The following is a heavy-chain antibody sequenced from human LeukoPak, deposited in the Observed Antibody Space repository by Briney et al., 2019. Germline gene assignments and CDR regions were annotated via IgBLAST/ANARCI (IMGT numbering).Heavy chain of an antibody. D-gene: IGHD1-26*01. V-gene: IGHV3-7*01. CDR1: GFTFSNSW. J-gene: IGHJ4*02. Sequence: GGSLRLSCAASGFTFSNSWMNWFRQAPGRLEWVANINHDGSEKNYVDSVEGRFTITRDNTKKSLYLQMNSLGAEDTAVYYCAPDIRELQGSYFASWGQGTQVTVSS. CDR3: APDIRELQGSYFAS. CDR2: INHDGSEK.